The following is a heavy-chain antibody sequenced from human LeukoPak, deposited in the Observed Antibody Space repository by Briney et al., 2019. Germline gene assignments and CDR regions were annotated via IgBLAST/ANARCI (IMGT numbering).Heavy chain of an antibody. CDR2: ISSSSSYI. D-gene: IGHD1-26*01. CDR3: AREGPPEDIGWDLQEGFLFDY. V-gene: IGHV3-21*01. Sequence: GGSLRLSCAASGFTFSSYSMNWVRQAPVKGLEWVSSISSSSSYIYYADSVKGRFTISRDNAKNSLYLQMNSLRAEDTAVYYCAREGPPEDIGWDLQEGFLFDYWGQGTLVTVSS. J-gene: IGHJ4*02. CDR1: GFTFSSYS.